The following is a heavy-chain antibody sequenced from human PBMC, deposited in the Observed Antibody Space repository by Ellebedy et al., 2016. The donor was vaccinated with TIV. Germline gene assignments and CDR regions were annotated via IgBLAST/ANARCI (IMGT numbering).Heavy chain of an antibody. D-gene: IGHD3-10*01. Sequence: SGPTLVKPTQTLTLTCTFSGLSRTTSAMCVSWIRQPPGKAPEWLARITWNDDKYYSTSLRSRLNISKDTSKNQVVLTMTNMDPVDTATYYCASGGGDYFYGMDVWGQGTTVTVSS. V-gene: IGHV2-70*11. CDR3: ASGGGDYFYGMDV. J-gene: IGHJ6*02. CDR1: GLSRTTSAMC. CDR2: ITWNDDK.